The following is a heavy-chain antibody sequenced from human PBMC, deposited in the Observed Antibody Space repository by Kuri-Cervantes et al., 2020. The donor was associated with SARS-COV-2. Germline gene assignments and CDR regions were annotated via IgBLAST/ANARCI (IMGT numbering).Heavy chain of an antibody. CDR2: IIPIFGTS. Sequence: SVKVSCKASGGTFSSYAISWVRQAPGQGLEWMGGIIPIFGTSTYAQKFQGRVTMTADESTSTAYLELSSLRSDDTAVYYCARSHYCSGGSCYSEFGYYYYGMDVWGQGTTVTVSS. CDR1: GGTFSSYA. V-gene: IGHV1-69*13. CDR3: ARSHYCSGGSCYSEFGYYYYGMDV. D-gene: IGHD2-15*01. J-gene: IGHJ6*02.